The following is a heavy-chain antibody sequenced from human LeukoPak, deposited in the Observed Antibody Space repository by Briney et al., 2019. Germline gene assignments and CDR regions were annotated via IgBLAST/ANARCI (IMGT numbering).Heavy chain of an antibody. Sequence: GASVKVSCKASGYTFTSYDINWVRQATGQGLEWMGWMNPNSGNTGYAQKFQGRVTITRNTSISTAYMELSSLRSGDTAVYYCASVSSGSYEDAFDIWGQGTMVTVSS. D-gene: IGHD1-26*01. V-gene: IGHV1-8*03. CDR3: ASVSSGSYEDAFDI. CDR1: GYTFTSYD. J-gene: IGHJ3*02. CDR2: MNPNSGNT.